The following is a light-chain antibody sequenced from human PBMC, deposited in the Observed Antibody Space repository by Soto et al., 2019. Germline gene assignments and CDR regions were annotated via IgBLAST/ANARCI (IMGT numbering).Light chain of an antibody. CDR2: GAS. CDR3: RQYNKWPPPT. V-gene: IGKV3-15*01. CDR1: HSVSSN. Sequence: EIVMTQSPATLSVSPGERATLSCRASHSVSSNLAWYQQKPGQAPRLLIYGASTRATGIPAGFSGSGSWTEFTLTSSSRQPEDFAVYYCRQYNKWPPPTFGGGTKVEIK. J-gene: IGKJ4*01.